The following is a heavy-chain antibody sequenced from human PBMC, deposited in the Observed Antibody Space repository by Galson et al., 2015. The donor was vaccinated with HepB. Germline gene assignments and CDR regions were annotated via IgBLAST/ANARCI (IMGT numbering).Heavy chain of an antibody. V-gene: IGHV4-31*03. CDR1: GGSISSAGYH. D-gene: IGHD3-10*01. CDR3: TRDLRYYGSGSYHHRFDP. CDR2: IHYSGST. Sequence: TLSLTCSVSGGSISSAGYHWTWIRHHPGKGLEWIGYIHYSGSTFYNSSLKSRLIISIDTTKNEFSLKLSSVTAADTAVYYCTRDLRYYGSGSYHHRFDPWGQGTLVTVSS. J-gene: IGHJ5*02.